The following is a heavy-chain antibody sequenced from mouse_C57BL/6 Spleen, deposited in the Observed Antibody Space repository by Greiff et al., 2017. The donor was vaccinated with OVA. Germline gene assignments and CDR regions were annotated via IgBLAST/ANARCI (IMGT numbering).Heavy chain of an antibody. CDR2: IRSKSSNYAT. D-gene: IGHD1-1*01. CDR1: GFTFNTYA. V-gene: IGHV10-3*01. Sequence: EVQVVESGGGLVQPKGSLKLSCAASGFTFNTYAMHWVRQAPGKGLEWVARIRSKSSNYATYYAVSVKDRFTISRDDSKNKLYLQMNNLKTEDTAMYYCVREEDSEGYGSYAMDYWGQGTSVTVSS. J-gene: IGHJ4*01. CDR3: VREEDSEGYGSYAMDY.